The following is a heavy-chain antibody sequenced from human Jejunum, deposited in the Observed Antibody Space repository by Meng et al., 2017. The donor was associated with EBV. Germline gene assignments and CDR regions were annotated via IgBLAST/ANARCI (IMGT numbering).Heavy chain of an antibody. J-gene: IGHJ5*02. CDR1: GYTFTSSG. V-gene: IGHV7-4-1*02. D-gene: IGHD2-8*02. CDR3: ARVRPGGGWFDP. CDR2: INTNTGYP. Sequence: VQLVEIGSELKKTGASVKVSCKASGYTFTSSGINWVRQAPGQGLEWMGWINTNTGYPTYAQDFTGRFVFSLDTSVSTAYLQITSLSTEDNAVYYCARVRPGGGWFDPWGQGTLVTVSS.